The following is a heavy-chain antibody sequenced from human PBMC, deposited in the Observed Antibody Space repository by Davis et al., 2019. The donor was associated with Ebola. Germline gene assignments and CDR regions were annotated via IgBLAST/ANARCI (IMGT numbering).Heavy chain of an antibody. CDR3: ARAPNYDVLTGTSSYYFDY. CDR1: GYTFTSYV. Sequence: ASVKVSCKSSGYTFTSYVLVWVRQAPGLGLEWMGWISGFNTNTNFAQKFQGSVTVSKDTSTNTAYMDLRSLTSDDTAIYYCARAPNYDVLTGTSSYYFDYWGQGTLVTVSS. D-gene: IGHD3-9*01. V-gene: IGHV1-18*04. CDR2: ISGFNTNT. J-gene: IGHJ4*02.